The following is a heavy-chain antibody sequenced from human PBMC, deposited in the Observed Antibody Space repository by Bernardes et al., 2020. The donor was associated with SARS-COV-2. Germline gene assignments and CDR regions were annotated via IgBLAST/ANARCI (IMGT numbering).Heavy chain of an antibody. CDR2: ISCSGGST. CDR3: ARGPFLYYGSGSYSRYYYYYYMDV. Sequence: GSLRLSCAASCFTFSNYGISWVRLAPEKGLELVSVISCSGGSTHYADAVKGRFTMSRDNAKNTLYLQMNSLRAEDTAVYYCARGPFLYYGSGSYSRYYYYYYMDVWGKGTTVTVSS. V-gene: IGHV3-23*01. D-gene: IGHD3-10*01. J-gene: IGHJ6*03. CDR1: CFTFSNYG.